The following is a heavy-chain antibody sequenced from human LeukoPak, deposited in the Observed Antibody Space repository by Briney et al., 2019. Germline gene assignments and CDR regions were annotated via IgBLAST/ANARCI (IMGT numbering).Heavy chain of an antibody. Sequence: PGGSLRLSCITSGFTFSNYGFHWVRQAPGKGLEWTAAIWYDGSNQYYPDSVKGRFTISRDNSKNTIYLQMNSLRIEDTAMYYCARDLSSSWSPGVWGQGTMVSVSS. D-gene: IGHD6-13*01. CDR2: IWYDGSNQ. J-gene: IGHJ3*01. V-gene: IGHV3-33*01. CDR1: GFTFSNYG. CDR3: ARDLSSSWSPGV.